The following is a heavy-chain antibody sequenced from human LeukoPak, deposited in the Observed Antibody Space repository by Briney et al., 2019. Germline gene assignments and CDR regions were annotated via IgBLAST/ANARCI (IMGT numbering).Heavy chain of an antibody. J-gene: IGHJ4*02. D-gene: IGHD5-18*01. CDR3: TRVLGIQLWLLPEWAFDY. Sequence: GGSLRLSCTASGFTFGDYAMSWVRQAPGKALEWVGFIRSKAYGGTTEYAASVKGRFTISRDDSKSIAYLQMNSLKTEDTAVYYCTRVLGIQLWLLPEWAFDYWGQGTLVTVSS. V-gene: IGHV3-49*04. CDR1: GFTFGDYA. CDR2: IRSKAYGGTT.